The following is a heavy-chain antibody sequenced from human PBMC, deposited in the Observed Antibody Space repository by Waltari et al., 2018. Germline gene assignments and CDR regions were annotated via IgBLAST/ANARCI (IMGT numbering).Heavy chain of an antibody. J-gene: IGHJ6*02. V-gene: IGHV3-30*18. CDR1: GFMFRGYG. D-gene: IGHD3-16*01. CDR2: ISHEGRKE. Sequence: QVHLMESGGGVVQPGRSLRLSCAASGFMFRGYGMHWVRQAPGKERGGVAVISHEGRKEYYGDAVKGRFNISRDNSKNIVYLQMNSLRGDDTAVYHCAKADGNPWNFEYYGMDVWGPGTTVTVSS. CDR3: AKADGNPWNFEYYGMDV.